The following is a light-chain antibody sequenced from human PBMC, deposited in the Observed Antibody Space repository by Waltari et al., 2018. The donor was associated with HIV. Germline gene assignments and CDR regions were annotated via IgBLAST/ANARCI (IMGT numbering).Light chain of an antibody. CDR1: DSDIGASDY. CDR3: ASFSRGLTLVV. V-gene: IGLV2-14*01. J-gene: IGLJ2*01. CDR2: EVK. Sequence: QSALTQPASVSGSPGQSITLSCTGSDSDIGASDYVSWYQKYPDRAPRLLIYEVKKRPSGVSSRFSGSKSANTASLTISGLQLEDEAEFYCASFSRGLTLVVFGGGTHVTVL.